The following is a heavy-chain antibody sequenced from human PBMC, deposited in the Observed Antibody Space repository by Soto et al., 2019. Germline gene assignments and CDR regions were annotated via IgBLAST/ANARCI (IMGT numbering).Heavy chain of an antibody. V-gene: IGHV5-10-1*01. CDR3: ARLSGPAAMLATYYYGMGV. CDR2: IDPSDSYT. CDR1: GYSFTSYW. J-gene: IGHJ6*02. D-gene: IGHD2-2*01. Sequence: GESLKISCKGSGYSFTSYWISWVRQMPGKGLEWMGRIDPSDSYTNYSPSFQGHVTISADKSISTAYLQWSSLKASDTAMYYCARLSGPAAMLATYYYGMGVWGQGTTATVYS.